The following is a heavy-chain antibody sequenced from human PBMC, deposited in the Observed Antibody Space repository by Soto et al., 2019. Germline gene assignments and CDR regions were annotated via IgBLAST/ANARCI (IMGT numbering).Heavy chain of an antibody. CDR3: ARVPYFYDSSGYYFDY. D-gene: IGHD3-22*01. CDR2: INWNGGST. CDR1: GFRFVDYG. V-gene: IGHV3-20*03. Sequence: AASLRLSFEPSGFRFVDYGMSWVRQDPGKGLEWVFDINWNGGSTGYADSVKGRFTISRDNAKNSLYLQMKSLRAEDTALYYCARVPYFYDSSGYYFDYWGQGT. J-gene: IGHJ4*02.